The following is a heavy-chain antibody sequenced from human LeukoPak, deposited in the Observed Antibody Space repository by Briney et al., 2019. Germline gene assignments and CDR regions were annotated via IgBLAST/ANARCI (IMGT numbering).Heavy chain of an antibody. CDR1: GFTFSNAW. Sequence: GGSLRLFCAAPGFTFSNAWMSWVRQAPGKGLEWVGRIKSKTDGGTTDYAAPVKGRFTISRDDSKNTLYLQMNSLRAEDTAVYYCARGVYIVGASLWAFDIWGQGTVVTVSS. V-gene: IGHV3-15*01. CDR2: IKSKTDGGTT. J-gene: IGHJ3*02. D-gene: IGHD1-26*01. CDR3: ARGVYIVGASLWAFDI.